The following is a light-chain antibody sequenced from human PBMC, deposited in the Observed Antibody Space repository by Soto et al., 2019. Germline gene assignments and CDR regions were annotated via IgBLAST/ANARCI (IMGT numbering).Light chain of an antibody. CDR2: GPS. V-gene: IGKV3-15*01. J-gene: IGKJ5*01. CDR3: HQYHEWPMT. CDR1: QSVNRN. Sequence: EIVMTQSPATLSVSPGERATVSCRTSQSVNRNLAWYQQKPGQVPRLLIYGPSTRAIGIPDRFSGSGSGTDFTLTISSLQSEDFAVYYCHQYHEWPMTFGLGTRLDIK.